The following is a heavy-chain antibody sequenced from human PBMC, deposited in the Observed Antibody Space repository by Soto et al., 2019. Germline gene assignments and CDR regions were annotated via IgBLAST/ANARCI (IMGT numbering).Heavy chain of an antibody. D-gene: IGHD3-22*01. CDR3: AKDITMIVVVTSEYFQH. J-gene: IGHJ1*01. V-gene: IGHV3-23*01. CDR2: ISGSGGST. CDR1: GFPFSIYA. Sequence: PGGALAVGCVAPGFPFSIYAMNWVRQAPGKGLDWVSAISGSGGSTYYADSVKGRFTISRDNSKNTLYLQMKSLRAEDTAVYYCAKDITMIVVVTSEYFQHWGQGTLVTVSS.